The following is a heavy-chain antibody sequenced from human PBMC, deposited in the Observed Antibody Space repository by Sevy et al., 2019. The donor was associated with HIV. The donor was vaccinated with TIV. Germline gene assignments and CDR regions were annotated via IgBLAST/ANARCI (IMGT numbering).Heavy chain of an antibody. CDR2: VSYDGSNK. D-gene: IGHD5-18*01. CDR1: GFTFNTYG. V-gene: IGHV3-30*18. CDR3: AKAMDTWIQLWSLIDY. Sequence: GGSLRLSCAASGFTFNTYGMHWVRQAPGKGLEWVAVVSYDGSNKYYADSVQGRFTISRDNSRNTLYLQVNSLRTGDMAVYYCAKAMDTWIQLWSLIDYWGQGTLVTVSS. J-gene: IGHJ4*02.